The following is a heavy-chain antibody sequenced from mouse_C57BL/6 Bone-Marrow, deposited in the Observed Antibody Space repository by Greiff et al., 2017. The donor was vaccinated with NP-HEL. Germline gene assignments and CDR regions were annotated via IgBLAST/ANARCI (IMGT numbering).Heavy chain of an antibody. Sequence: EVKLVESGGGLVKPGGSLKLSCAASGFTFSSYAMSWVRQTPEKRLEWVATISDGGSYTYYPDNVKGRFTISRDNAKNNLYLQMSHLKSEDTAMYYCARVDRDAMDYWGQGTSVTVSS. V-gene: IGHV5-4*03. D-gene: IGHD3-1*01. J-gene: IGHJ4*01. CDR2: ISDGGSYT. CDR1: GFTFSSYA. CDR3: ARVDRDAMDY.